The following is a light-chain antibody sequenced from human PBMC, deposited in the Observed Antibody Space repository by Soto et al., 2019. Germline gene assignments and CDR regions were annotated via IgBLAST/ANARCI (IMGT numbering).Light chain of an antibody. CDR2: GAS. Sequence: IMLTQSPGTLSLSQGETATLSCSASESLSPHSIAWYQQKRGQAPRFLIYGASSRATGIPDRFSGSGSGTDFTLTISRLEPEDFAVYYCQQYGRSPTTFGQGTKVDIK. J-gene: IGKJ1*01. V-gene: IGKV3-20*01. CDR3: QQYGRSPTT. CDR1: ESLSPHS.